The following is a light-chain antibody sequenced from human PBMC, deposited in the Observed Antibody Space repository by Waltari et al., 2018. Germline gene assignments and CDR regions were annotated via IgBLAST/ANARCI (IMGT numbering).Light chain of an antibody. J-gene: IGKJ2*01. V-gene: IGKV1-17*01. CDR2: AAS. Sequence: DIQMTQSPSSLSASAGDRVTITCRASQGISTYVNWYQQKPGKAPKRLIYAASRLESGVPSRCSGSGSGTDFTLTISSLQPEDFATYYCLQYNSNPYTFGQGTKVEIK. CDR1: QGISTY. CDR3: LQYNSNPYT.